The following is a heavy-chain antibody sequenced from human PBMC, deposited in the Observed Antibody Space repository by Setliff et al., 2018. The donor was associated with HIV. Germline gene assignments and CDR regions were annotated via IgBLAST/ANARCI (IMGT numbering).Heavy chain of an antibody. CDR1: GDSISRRIYY. D-gene: IGHD3-22*01. CDR2: FYYSGSS. Sequence: LSLTCTVSGDSISRRIYYWGWIRQPPGKGLEWIGNFYYSGSSHYNPSLKSRVTISVDTSKNQFSLKLSSVTAADTAVYYCARQITSVTTEKLVVNDAFDIWGQGIMVTVS. V-gene: IGHV4-39*01. CDR3: ARQITSVTTEKLVVNDAFDI. J-gene: IGHJ3*02.